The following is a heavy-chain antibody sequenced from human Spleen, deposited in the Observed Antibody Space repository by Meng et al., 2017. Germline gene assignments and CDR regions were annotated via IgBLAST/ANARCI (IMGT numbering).Heavy chain of an antibody. CDR1: GFTFSSYW. D-gene: IGHD3-10*01. V-gene: IGHV3-7*01. Sequence: GESLKISCAASGFTFSSYWMSWVRQAPGKGLEWVANIKQDGSEKYYVDSVKGRFTISRDNAKNSLYLQMNSLRAEDTAVYYCARGGVDAFDIWGQGTMVTVSS. CDR3: ARGGVDAFDI. CDR2: IKQDGSEK. J-gene: IGHJ3*02.